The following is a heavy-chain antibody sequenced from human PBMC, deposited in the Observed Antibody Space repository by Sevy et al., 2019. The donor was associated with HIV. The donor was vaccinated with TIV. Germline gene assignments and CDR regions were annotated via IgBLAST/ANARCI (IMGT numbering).Heavy chain of an antibody. Sequence: GGSLRLSCATSGFTFSSYGMHWVRQAPGKGLEWVSLIWFHGTKEYYSDSVKGRFTVSRDNSKNTLYLQLTSLRPEDKAVYYCASDRGVAGTSAFDYWGQGTLVTVSS. CDR3: ASDRGVAGTSAFDY. CDR1: GFTFSSYG. J-gene: IGHJ4*02. CDR2: IWFHGTKE. D-gene: IGHD6-19*01. V-gene: IGHV3-33*01.